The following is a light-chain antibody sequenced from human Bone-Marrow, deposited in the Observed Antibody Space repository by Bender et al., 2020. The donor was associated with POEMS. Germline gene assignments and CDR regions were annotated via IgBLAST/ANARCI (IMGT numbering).Light chain of an antibody. Sequence: QSVLTQPPSVSGAPGQRVTISCTGSGSNIGAGYDVHWYQHLPGTAPKLLIYGYNNRPSGVPDRFSGSKSGTSASLAITELQAEDEGDYYCQSYDNSLGGWVFGGGTKLTVL. CDR2: GYN. CDR1: GSNIGAGYD. CDR3: QSYDNSLGGWV. J-gene: IGLJ3*02. V-gene: IGLV1-40*01.